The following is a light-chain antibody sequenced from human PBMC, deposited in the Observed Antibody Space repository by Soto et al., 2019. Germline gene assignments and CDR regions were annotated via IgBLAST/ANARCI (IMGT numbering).Light chain of an antibody. Sequence: ELVMPQSPAPLSVSPGARSTLSCRARQSVATNLAWYQQKPGQPPRLLIYGASSRASGIPDRFSGSGSGTDFTLTISSLEPEDFAVYYCQQYNNWPITFGQGTQVEI. CDR2: GAS. V-gene: IGKV3D-15*01. J-gene: IGKJ5*01. CDR1: QSVATN. CDR3: QQYNNWPIT.